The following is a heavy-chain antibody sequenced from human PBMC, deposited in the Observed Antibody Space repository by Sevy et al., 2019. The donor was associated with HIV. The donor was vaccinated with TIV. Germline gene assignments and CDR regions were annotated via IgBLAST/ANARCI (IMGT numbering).Heavy chain of an antibody. CDR2: LSFGCGKI. CDR3: AREGCTKPHDY. V-gene: IGHV3-23*01. J-gene: IGHJ4*02. Sequence: GGFLRLSCAASGFDFSIYSMSWVRQAPGKGLERVSTLSFGCGKINYADSVKGRFTISRDNSKSSVYLQMNIMRVEDTAVYYCAREGCTKPHDYWGQGTLVTVSS. CDR1: GFDFSIYS. D-gene: IGHD2-8*01.